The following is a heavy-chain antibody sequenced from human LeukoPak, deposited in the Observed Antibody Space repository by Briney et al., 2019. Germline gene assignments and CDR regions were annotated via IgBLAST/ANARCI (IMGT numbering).Heavy chain of an antibody. V-gene: IGHV3-23*01. J-gene: IGHJ6*03. CDR3: ARASARPYCSSTSCYAFAGYYYMDV. CDR2: ISGSGGST. Sequence: GGSLRLSCAASGFTFSSYAMSWVRQAPGKGLEWVSAISGSGGSTYYADSVKGRFTISRDNSKNTLYLQMNSLRAEDTAVYYCARASARPYCSSTSCYAFAGYYYMDVWGKGTTVTVSS. CDR1: GFTFSSYA. D-gene: IGHD2-2*01.